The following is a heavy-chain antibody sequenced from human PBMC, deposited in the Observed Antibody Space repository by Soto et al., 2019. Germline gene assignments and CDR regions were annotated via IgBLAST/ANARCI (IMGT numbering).Heavy chain of an antibody. V-gene: IGHV3-21*01. Sequence: EVQLVESGGGLVKPGGSLRLFCAASGFTFSSYSMNWVRQAPGKGLEWVSSISSSSSYIYYADSVKGRFTISRDNAKNPLYLQMNSLRAEDTAVYYCARGDLAYCGGDCGWFDPWGQGTLVTVSS. CDR3: ARGDLAYCGGDCGWFDP. CDR1: GFTFSSYS. D-gene: IGHD2-21*02. J-gene: IGHJ5*02. CDR2: ISSSSSYI.